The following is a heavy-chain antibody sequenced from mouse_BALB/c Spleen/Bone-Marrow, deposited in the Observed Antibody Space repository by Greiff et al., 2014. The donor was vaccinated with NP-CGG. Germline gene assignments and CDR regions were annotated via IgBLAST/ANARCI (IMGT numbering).Heavy chain of an antibody. CDR3: ARGGRLTGYYFDY. V-gene: IGHV1-80*01. J-gene: IGHJ2*01. D-gene: IGHD4-1*01. CDR1: GYAFSSYW. Sequence: QVQLQQSGAELVRPGSSVKISCKASGYAFSSYWMNWVKQRPGQGLEWIGQIHPGDGDTNYNGNLKDKATLTTDKSSTTAYMQLSSLTSEDSAVYFCARGGRLTGYYFDYWGQGTTLTVSS. CDR2: IHPGDGDT.